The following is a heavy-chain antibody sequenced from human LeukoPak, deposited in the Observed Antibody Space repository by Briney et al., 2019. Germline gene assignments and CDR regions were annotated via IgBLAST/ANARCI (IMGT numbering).Heavy chain of an antibody. J-gene: IGHJ6*03. CDR1: GFTFSSYW. V-gene: IGHV3-7*01. CDR2: IKQDGSEK. CDR3: AREGSDWNYYYYMDV. Sequence: GGSLRLSCAAPGFTFSSYWMSWVRQAPGKGLEWVANIKQDGSEKYYVDSVKGRFTISRDNAKNSLYLQMNSLRAEDTAVYYCAREGSDWNYYYYMDVWGKGTTVTISS. D-gene: IGHD6-19*01.